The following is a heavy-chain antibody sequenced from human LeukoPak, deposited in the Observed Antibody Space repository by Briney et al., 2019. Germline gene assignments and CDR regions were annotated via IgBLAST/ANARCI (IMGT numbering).Heavy chain of an antibody. Sequence: SETLSLTCSVSGGAIIPFYWNLIRQPVGKGLEWIGRIYSSGSTKYNPSLKSRVTMSVDTSKNQFSLKLSSVTAADTAVYYCAKDYYDSSEGWFDPWGQGTLVTVSS. CDR2: IYSSGST. D-gene: IGHD3-22*01. V-gene: IGHV4-4*07. CDR1: GGAIIPFY. J-gene: IGHJ5*02. CDR3: AKDYYDSSEGWFDP.